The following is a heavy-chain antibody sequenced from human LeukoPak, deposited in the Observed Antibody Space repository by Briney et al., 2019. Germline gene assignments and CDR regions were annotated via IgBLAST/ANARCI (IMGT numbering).Heavy chain of an antibody. CDR1: GGSISSYY. CDR2: IYYSGST. Sequence: SETLSLTCTVSGGSISSYYWSWIRQPPGKGLEWIGYIYYSGSTNYNPSLKSRVTISVDTSKNQFSLKLSSVTAADTAVYYCARAGTPITMIVVESNWFDPWGQGTLVTASS. J-gene: IGHJ5*02. CDR3: ARAGTPITMIVVESNWFDP. D-gene: IGHD3-22*01. V-gene: IGHV4-59*01.